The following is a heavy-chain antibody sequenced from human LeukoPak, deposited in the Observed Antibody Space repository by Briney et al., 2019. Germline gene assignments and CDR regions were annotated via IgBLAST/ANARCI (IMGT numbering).Heavy chain of an antibody. CDR3: AKTADYYGSGSSSYIDC. CDR1: GFTFSSYW. Sequence: GGSLRLSCAASGFTFSSYWMHWVRQGPGKGLEWVSAISGSGGGTYYANSVKGRFTISRDNSRDTLYLQMNNLRAEDTALYFCAKTADYYGSGSSSYIDCWGQGTLVSVSS. D-gene: IGHD3-10*01. V-gene: IGHV3-23*01. J-gene: IGHJ4*02. CDR2: ISGSGGGT.